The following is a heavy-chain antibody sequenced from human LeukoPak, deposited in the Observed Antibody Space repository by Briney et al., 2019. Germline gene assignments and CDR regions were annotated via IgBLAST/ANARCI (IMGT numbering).Heavy chain of an antibody. D-gene: IGHD5-18*01. CDR1: GYSISSGYY. J-gene: IGHJ4*02. CDR3: ARLYSYGYLDY. V-gene: IGHV4-38-2*01. Sequence: SETLSLTCAVPGYSISSGYYWGWIRQPPGKGLEWIGSIYHSGSTYYNPSLKSRVTISVDTSKNQFSLKLSSVTAADTAVYYCARLYSYGYLDYWGQGTLVTVSS. CDR2: IYHSGST.